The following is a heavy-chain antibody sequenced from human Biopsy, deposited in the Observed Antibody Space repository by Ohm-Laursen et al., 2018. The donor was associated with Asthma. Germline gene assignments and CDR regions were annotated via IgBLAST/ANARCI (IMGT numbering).Heavy chain of an antibody. CDR1: GDAMSTSGSY. CDR3: ARAVSSSSYWYFDL. J-gene: IGHJ2*01. D-gene: IGHD6-6*01. CDR2: IYYSGRT. Sequence: SDTLSLTCTVSGDAMSTSGSYWGWIRQSPGKGLEWIGSIYYSGRTYYNPSLESRVTISADTSKNHFSLKVISVTAADTAVYYCARAVSSSSYWYFDLWGRGDLVTVSS. V-gene: IGHV4-39*02.